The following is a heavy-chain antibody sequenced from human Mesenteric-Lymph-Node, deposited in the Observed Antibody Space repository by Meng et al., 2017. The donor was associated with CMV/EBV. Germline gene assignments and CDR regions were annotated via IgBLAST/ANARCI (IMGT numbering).Heavy chain of an antibody. CDR2: INHSGST. J-gene: IGHJ4*02. CDR3: ASTGETTVTTDY. D-gene: IGHD4-17*01. V-gene: IGHV4-34*01. CDR1: GGSFSGYY. Sequence: LTCAVYGGSFSGYYWSWIRQPPGKGLEWIGEINHSGSTNYNPSLKSRVTISVDTSKNQFSLKLSSVTAADTAVYYCASTGETTVTTDYWGQGTLVTVSS.